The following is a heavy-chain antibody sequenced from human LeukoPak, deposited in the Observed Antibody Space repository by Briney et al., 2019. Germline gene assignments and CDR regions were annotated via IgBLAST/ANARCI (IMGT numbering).Heavy chain of an antibody. CDR2: IYYSGST. CDR3: ARRRVGGRSTSHWFDP. J-gene: IGHJ5*02. Sequence: PSETLSLTCTVSGCSISSSSYYWGWIRQPPGKGLGWFGSIYYSGSTYYNPSLKRRVTISVDTSKNQFSLKLSSVTAADTAVYYCARRRVGGRSTSHWFDPWGQGTLVTVSS. D-gene: IGHD1-26*01. V-gene: IGHV4-39*01. CDR1: GCSISSSSYY.